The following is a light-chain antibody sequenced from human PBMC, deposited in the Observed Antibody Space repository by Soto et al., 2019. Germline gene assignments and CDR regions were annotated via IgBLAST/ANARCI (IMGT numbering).Light chain of an antibody. CDR1: SRDVGSYNR. V-gene: IGLV2-18*02. J-gene: IGLJ2*01. CDR3: SSYTSSSTLV. CDR2: ELS. Sequence: QSALTQPPSVSGSPGQSVTISCTGTSRDVGSYNRVSWYQQPPGTAPKLIIFELSNRPSGVPDRFSGSKSGNTASLTISGLQAEDEADYYCSSYTSSSTLVFGGGTKLTVL.